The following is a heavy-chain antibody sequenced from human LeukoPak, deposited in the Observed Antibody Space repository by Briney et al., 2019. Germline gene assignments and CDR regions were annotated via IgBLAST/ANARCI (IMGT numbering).Heavy chain of an antibody. Sequence: ASVKVSCKASGYTFTSYYMHWVRQAPGQGLEWMGIINASGGSTSYAQKFQGRVTMTRDTSTSTVYMELSSLRSEDTAVYYCARDYPLHRDFDYWGQGTLVTVSS. D-gene: IGHD3-10*01. J-gene: IGHJ4*02. CDR1: GYTFTSYY. CDR3: ARDYPLHRDFDY. V-gene: IGHV1-46*01. CDR2: INASGGST.